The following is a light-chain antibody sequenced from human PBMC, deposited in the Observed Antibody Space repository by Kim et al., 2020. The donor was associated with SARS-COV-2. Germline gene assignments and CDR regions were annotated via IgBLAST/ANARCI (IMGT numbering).Light chain of an antibody. CDR3: LQYQAYPVT. Sequence: DIQMTQSPSTLSAFVGDRVTITCRASQSIDSWLAWYQQKPGKAPKLLIYRASDLESGVPSRFSGSGSGTEFTLTISSLQPDDFATYPCLQYQAYPVTFGARTQVEIQ. CDR2: RAS. CDR1: QSIDSW. J-gene: IGKJ3*01. V-gene: IGKV1-5*03.